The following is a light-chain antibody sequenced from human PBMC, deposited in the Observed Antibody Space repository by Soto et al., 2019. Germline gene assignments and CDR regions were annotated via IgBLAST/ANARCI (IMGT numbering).Light chain of an antibody. CDR2: TTS. V-gene: IGKV1-5*01. CDR1: QSISNC. Sequence: DIQMTQSPSTLSASVGDRVTITCRASQSISNCLAWYQQKPGKAPKLLIYTTSSLESGVPSRFSGSGSGTDFTLTINSLQPEDFATYYCQQNNSDPFTFGPGTKVDIE. CDR3: QQNNSDPFT. J-gene: IGKJ3*01.